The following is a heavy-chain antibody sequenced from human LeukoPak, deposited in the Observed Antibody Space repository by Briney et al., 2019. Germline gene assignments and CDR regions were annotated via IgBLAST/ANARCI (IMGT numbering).Heavy chain of an antibody. CDR2: VFYSGST. Sequence: SETLSLTCTVSGGSISSSSYGWGWPRQPPGKGLGWIGNVFYSGSTFYNAAPKSRVTLTVDTSKHQFSLKLSSATAGDTCVYYCASRLGATKIFGVVLIGGFDYWGQGTLVTVSS. J-gene: IGHJ4*02. D-gene: IGHD3-3*01. CDR1: GGSISSSSYG. CDR3: ASRLGATKIFGVVLIGGFDY. V-gene: IGHV4-39*01.